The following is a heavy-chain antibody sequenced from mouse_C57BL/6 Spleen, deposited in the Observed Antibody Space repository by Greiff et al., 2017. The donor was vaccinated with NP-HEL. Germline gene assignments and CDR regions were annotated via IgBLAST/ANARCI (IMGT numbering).Heavy chain of an antibody. CDR2: ISDGGSYT. CDR1: GFTFSSYA. Sequence: VKLMESGGGLVKPGGSLKLSCAASGFTFSSYAMSWVRQTPEKSLEWVATISDGGSYTSYPDNVKGRFTISRDNAKNKLYLQMSHLKSEDTAMYYCARDSVWFADGGQGTLVTVSA. J-gene: IGHJ3*01. CDR3: ARDSVWFAD. V-gene: IGHV5-4*01.